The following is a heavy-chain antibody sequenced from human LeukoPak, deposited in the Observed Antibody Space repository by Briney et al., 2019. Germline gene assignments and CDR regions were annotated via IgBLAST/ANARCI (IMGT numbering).Heavy chain of an antibody. D-gene: IGHD6-19*01. V-gene: IGHV3-23*01. CDR2: ISGSGGST. CDR1: GFTFSSYG. J-gene: IGHJ6*03. CDR3: AKRGSGWYEDYYYYMDV. Sequence: GGSLRLSCAASGFTFSSYGMSWVRQAPGKGLEWVSAISGSGGSTYYADSVKGRFTISRDNSKNTLYLQMNSLRAEDTAVYYCAKRGSGWYEDYYYYMDVWGKGTTVTISS.